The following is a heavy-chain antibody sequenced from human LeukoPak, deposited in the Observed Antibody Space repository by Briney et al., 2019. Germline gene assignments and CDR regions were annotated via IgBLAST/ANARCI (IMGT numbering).Heavy chain of an antibody. CDR2: IYYSGST. J-gene: IGHJ6*02. V-gene: IGHV4-31*03. CDR1: GGSISSGGYY. Sequence: TLSLTCTVSGGSISSGGYYWSWIRQHPGKGLEWIGYIYYSGSTYYNPSLKSRVTISVDTSKNQSSLKLSSVTAADTAVYYCARDPGHCSGGSCYSPAWGYYYYYGMDVWGQGTTVTVSS. CDR3: ARDPGHCSGGSCYSPAWGYYYYYGMDV. D-gene: IGHD2-15*01.